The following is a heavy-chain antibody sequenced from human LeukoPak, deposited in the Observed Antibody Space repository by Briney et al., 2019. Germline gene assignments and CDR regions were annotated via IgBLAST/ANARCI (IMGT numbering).Heavy chain of an antibody. CDR3: ARGKDYYGSGSYYGSTDVFNI. V-gene: IGHV1-69*06. CDR1: GGTFSSYA. D-gene: IGHD3-10*01. CDR2: IIPIFGTA. Sequence: SVKVSCKASGGTFSSYAISWVRQAPGQGLEWKGGIIPIFGTANYAQKFQGRVTITADKSTSTAYMELSSLRSEDTAVYYCARGKDYYGSGSYYGSTDVFNIGAQGKMVTVSS. J-gene: IGHJ3*02.